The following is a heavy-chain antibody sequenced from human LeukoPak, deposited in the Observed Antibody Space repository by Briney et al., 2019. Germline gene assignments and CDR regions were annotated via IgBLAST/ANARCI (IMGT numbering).Heavy chain of an antibody. V-gene: IGHV3-23*01. CDR2: ISGSGGST. CDR3: AESSENYYYYYMDV. Sequence: GGSLRLSCAASGFTFSSYGMSWVRQAPGKGLEWVSAISGSGGSTYYADSVKGRFTISRDNSKNTLYLQMNSLRAEDTAVYYCAESSENYYYYYMDVWGKGTTVTISS. J-gene: IGHJ6*03. CDR1: GFTFSSYG.